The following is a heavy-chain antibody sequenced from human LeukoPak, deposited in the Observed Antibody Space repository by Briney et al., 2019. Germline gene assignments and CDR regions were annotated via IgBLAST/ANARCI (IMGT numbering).Heavy chain of an antibody. J-gene: IGHJ5*02. V-gene: IGHV1-69*04. CDR3: ARGNDPRMVRGVIIEGDWFDP. Sequence: SVKVSCKASGYTFTSYGISWVRQAPGQGLEWMGRIIPILGIANYAQKFQGRGTITADKSTSTAYMELSSLRSEDTAVYYCARGNDPRMVRGVIIEGDWFDPWGQGTLVTVSS. CDR1: GYTFTSYG. CDR2: IIPILGIA. D-gene: IGHD3-10*01.